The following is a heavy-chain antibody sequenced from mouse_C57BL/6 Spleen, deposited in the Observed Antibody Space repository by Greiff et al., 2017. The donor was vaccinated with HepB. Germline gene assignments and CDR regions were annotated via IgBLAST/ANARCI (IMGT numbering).Heavy chain of an antibody. J-gene: IGHJ3*01. V-gene: IGHV14-4*01. Sequence: VQLKQSGAELVRPGASVKLSCTASGFNIKDDYMHWVKQRPEQGLEWIGWIDPENGDTEYASKFQGKATITADTSSNTAYLQLSSLTSEDTAVYYCTTYYYGSSAWFAYWGQGTLVTVSA. CDR2: IDPENGDT. CDR3: TTYYYGSSAWFAY. D-gene: IGHD1-1*01. CDR1: GFNIKDDY.